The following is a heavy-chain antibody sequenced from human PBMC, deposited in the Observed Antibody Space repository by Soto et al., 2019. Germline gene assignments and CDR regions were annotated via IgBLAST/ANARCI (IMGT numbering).Heavy chain of an antibody. CDR3: ARATGDFWSGYYPGYYYYYMDV. J-gene: IGHJ6*03. Sequence: GGSLRLSCAASGFTVSSNYMSWVRQAPGKGLEWVSVIYSGGSTYYTDSVKGGFTISRHNSKNTLYLQMNSLRAEDTAVYYCARATGDFWSGYYPGYYYYYMDVWGKGTTVTVSS. CDR1: GFTVSSNY. V-gene: IGHV3-53*04. CDR2: IYSGGST. D-gene: IGHD3-3*01.